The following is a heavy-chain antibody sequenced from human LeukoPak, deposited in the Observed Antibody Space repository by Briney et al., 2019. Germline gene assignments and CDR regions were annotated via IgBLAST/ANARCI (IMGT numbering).Heavy chain of an antibody. CDR3: VRGGAQGMDV. CDR2: ISGVASDI. J-gene: IGHJ6*02. V-gene: IGHV3-11*01. Sequence: PGGSLRLSCAASGFTFSDYYMTWIRQAPGKGLEWISYISGVASDIYYADSVKGRFTISRDNAKTSVYLQMNSLRVEDTAVYYCVRGGAQGMDVWGQGTTVTVSS. CDR1: GFTFSDYY. D-gene: IGHD1-26*01.